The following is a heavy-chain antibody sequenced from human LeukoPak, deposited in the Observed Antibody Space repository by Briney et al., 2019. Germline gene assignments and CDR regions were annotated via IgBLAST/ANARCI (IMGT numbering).Heavy chain of an antibody. J-gene: IGHJ4*02. D-gene: IGHD3-16*01. V-gene: IGHV3-74*01. CDR3: ARDNLEWGSVFDY. CDR2: INNDGHSI. Sequence: GGSLRLSCATSGFMFKTYWMHWVRQAPGKGLAWVSRINNDGHSINYADSVKGRFTTSRDNAKNTLFLHMNSLRAEDTGVYYCARDNLEWGSVFDYWGQGTLVTVSS. CDR1: GFMFKTYW.